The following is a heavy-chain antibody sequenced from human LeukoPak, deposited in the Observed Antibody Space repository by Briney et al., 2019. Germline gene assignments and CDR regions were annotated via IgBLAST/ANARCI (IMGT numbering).Heavy chain of an antibody. CDR2: ISAYNGNT. V-gene: IGHV1-18*01. CDR3: ARSNRYDFWSGVCYYYYYMDV. D-gene: IGHD3-3*01. CDR1: GGTFSSYA. Sequence: ASVKVSCKASGGTFSSYAISWVRQAPGQGLEWMGWISAYNGNTNYAQKLQGRVTMTTDTSTSTAYMELRSLRSDDTAVYYCARSNRYDFWSGVCYYYYYMDVWGKGTTVTVSS. J-gene: IGHJ6*03.